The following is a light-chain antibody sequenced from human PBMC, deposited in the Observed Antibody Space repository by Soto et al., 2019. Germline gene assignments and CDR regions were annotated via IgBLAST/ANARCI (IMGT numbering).Light chain of an antibody. V-gene: IGKV3-20*01. CDR1: QSINSPY. CDR3: QHYDSSPRRT. Sequence: EIVLTQSPGTLSLSPGERATLSCRVSQSINSPYLAGYQQRPGQAPRLLIYGTSTRTTGIPDRFSGSGSGTSVTLTINRLEPDDSALYYCQHYDSSPRRTFGQGTKVEIK. CDR2: GTS. J-gene: IGKJ1*01.